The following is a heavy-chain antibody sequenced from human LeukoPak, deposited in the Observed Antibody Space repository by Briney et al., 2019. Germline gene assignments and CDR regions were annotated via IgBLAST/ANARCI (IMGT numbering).Heavy chain of an antibody. CDR2: IWYDGSNK. V-gene: IGHV3-33*01. D-gene: IGHD3-10*01. J-gene: IGHJ5*02. Sequence: PGGSLRLSCAASGFTFSSYGMHWVRQAPGKGLEWVAVIWYDGSNKYYADSVKGRFTISRDNSKKTLYLQMNSLRAEDTAVYYCARVSQDLLSGSYIPNWFDPWGQGTLVTVSS. CDR1: GFTFSSYG. CDR3: ARVSQDLLSGSYIPNWFDP.